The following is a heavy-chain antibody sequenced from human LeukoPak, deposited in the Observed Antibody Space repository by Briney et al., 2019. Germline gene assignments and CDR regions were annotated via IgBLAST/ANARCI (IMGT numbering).Heavy chain of an antibody. Sequence: GGSLRLSCAASGFTFRSYSMNWVRQAPGKGLEWVSSITSSISYIYYADSVKGRFTISTDNAKNSLHLQMNSLRAEDTAVYYCARVRADSSGYYLDYWGQGTLVTVSS. D-gene: IGHD3-22*01. CDR1: GFTFRSYS. CDR2: ITSSISYI. CDR3: ARVRADSSGYYLDY. J-gene: IGHJ4*02. V-gene: IGHV3-21*01.